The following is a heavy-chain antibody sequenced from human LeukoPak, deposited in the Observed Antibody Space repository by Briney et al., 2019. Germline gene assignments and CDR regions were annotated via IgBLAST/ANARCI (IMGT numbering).Heavy chain of an antibody. D-gene: IGHD6-6*01. V-gene: IGHV3-74*03. CDR2: INSDGSRT. Sequence: GGSLRLSCAASGFTFSRYWMHWVSQAPGKGLVWVSRINSDGSRTTYADSVKGRFTISRDNAKNTLYLLMNSLRAEDTAVYYCASLFLCYGCSSSSDSFDIWGQGTMVTVSS. J-gene: IGHJ3*02. CDR3: ASLFLCYGCSSSSDSFDI. CDR1: GFTFSRYW.